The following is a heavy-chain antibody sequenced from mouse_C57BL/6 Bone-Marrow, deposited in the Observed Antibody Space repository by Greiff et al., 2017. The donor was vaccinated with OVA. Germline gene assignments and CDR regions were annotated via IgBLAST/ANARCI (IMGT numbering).Heavy chain of an antibody. D-gene: IGHD2-4*01. CDR1: GYTFTSYG. CDR3: TRYDYAPLMDY. Sequence: QVQLQQPGAELARPGASVKLSCKASGYTFTSYGISWVKQSTGQGLEWIGEIYPRSGNTYYHEKFKGKATLTADKSSSTAYMELRILTSEDAAVDFCTRYDYAPLMDYWGQGTSVTVSS. V-gene: IGHV1-81*01. J-gene: IGHJ4*01. CDR2: IYPRSGNT.